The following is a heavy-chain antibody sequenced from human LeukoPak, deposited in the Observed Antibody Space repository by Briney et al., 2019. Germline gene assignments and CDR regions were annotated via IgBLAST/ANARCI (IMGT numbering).Heavy chain of an antibody. CDR3: ARGPTVWYYFDY. CDR2: IYSGGST. Sequence: AGGSLRLSCAASGFTVSSNYMSWVRQGPGKGLEWVSIIYSGGSTYYADSVKGRFTISRDNSKNTLYLQMNSLRAEDTAVYYCARGPTVWYYFDYWGQGTLVTVSS. D-gene: IGHD4-11*01. V-gene: IGHV3-66*01. J-gene: IGHJ4*02. CDR1: GFTVSSNY.